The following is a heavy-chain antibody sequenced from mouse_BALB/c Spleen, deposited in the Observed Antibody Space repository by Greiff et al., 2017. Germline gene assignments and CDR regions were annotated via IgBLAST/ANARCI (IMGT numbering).Heavy chain of an antibody. CDR2: IDPYNGGT. J-gene: IGHJ1*01. CDR1: GYAFTSYN. D-gene: IGHD1-1*01. CDR3: ARWVLRGYFDV. V-gene: IGHV1S135*01. Sequence: EVQRVESGPELVKPGASVKVSCKASGYAFTSYNMYWVKQSHGKSLEWIGYIDPYNGGTSYNQKFKGKATLTVDKSSSTAYMHLNSLTSEDSAVYYCARWVLRGYFDVWGAGTTVTVSS.